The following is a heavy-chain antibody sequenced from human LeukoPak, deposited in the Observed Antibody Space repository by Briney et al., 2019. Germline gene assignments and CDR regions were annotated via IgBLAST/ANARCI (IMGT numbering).Heavy chain of an antibody. D-gene: IGHD3-10*01. CDR2: FYYTGTT. J-gene: IGHJ4*02. CDR1: GGSISSGSYY. CDR3: ARGPLYYYGSGSYYKRFDY. Sequence: SETLSLTCTVSGGSISSGSYYWGWIRQPPGKGLEWIGSFYYTGTTYYNPSLKSRVTIPVDTSKNQFSLKLSSVTAADTAVYYCARGPLYYYGSGSYYKRFDYWGQGTLVTVSS. V-gene: IGHV4-39*01.